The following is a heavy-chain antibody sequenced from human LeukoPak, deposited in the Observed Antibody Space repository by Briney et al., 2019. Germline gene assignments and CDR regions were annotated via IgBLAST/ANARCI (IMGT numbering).Heavy chain of an antibody. J-gene: IGHJ4*02. CDR1: GFTFSSYA. CDR3: AKRYYDILTGYFDY. V-gene: IGHV3-23*01. D-gene: IGHD3-9*01. Sequence: GGSLRLSCAASGFTFSSYAMSWVRQAPGKGLEWVSAISGSGGSTYYADSVKGRLTISRDNSKNTLYLQMNSLRAEDTAVYYCAKRYYDILTGYFDYWGQGTLVTVSS. CDR2: ISGSGGST.